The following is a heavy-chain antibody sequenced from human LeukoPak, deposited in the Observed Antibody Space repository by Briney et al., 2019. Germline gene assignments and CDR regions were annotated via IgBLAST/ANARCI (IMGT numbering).Heavy chain of an antibody. V-gene: IGHV3-48*02. CDR2: ISSSSSTI. CDR3: ARDPGTTGMIDAFDI. J-gene: IGHJ3*02. Sequence: PGGSLRLSCAASGFTFSSYSMNWVRQAPGKGLEWVSYISSSSSTIYYADSVKGRFTISRDNAKNSLYLQVNSLRDEDTAVYYCARDPGTTGMIDAFDIWGQGTMVTVSS. D-gene: IGHD1-1*01. CDR1: GFTFSSYS.